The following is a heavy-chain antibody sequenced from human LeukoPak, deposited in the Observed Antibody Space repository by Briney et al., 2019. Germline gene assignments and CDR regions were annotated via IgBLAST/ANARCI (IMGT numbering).Heavy chain of an antibody. V-gene: IGHV2-70*04. J-gene: IGHJ3*01. CDR1: GFSFGSSGMR. Sequence: QTLTLTCTFSGFSFGSSGMRVSWIRQSPGKALEWLARIDWDGDKFYSTSLKTRLTISKDTSKIRAVLTMTHMDPMDTATYYCARSGVVTPRVFDVWGQGTIVTVSS. D-gene: IGHD4-23*01. CDR3: ARSGVVTPRVFDV. CDR2: IDWDGDK.